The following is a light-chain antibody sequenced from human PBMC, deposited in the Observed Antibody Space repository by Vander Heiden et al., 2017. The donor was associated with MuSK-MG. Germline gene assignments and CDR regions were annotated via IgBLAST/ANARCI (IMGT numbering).Light chain of an antibody. Sequence: EIVMTQFPATLSVSPGERATLSCRASQSVSSNLAWYQQKPGQAPRLLIYGASTRATGIPARFSGSGSGTEFTLTISSLQSEDFAVYYCLQDTNWPQTFGQGTKVEIK. J-gene: IGKJ1*01. CDR1: QSVSSN. CDR2: GAS. V-gene: IGKV3-15*01. CDR3: LQDTNWPQT.